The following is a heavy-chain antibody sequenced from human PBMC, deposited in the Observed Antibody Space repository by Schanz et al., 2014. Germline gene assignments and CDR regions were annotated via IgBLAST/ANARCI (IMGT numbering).Heavy chain of an antibody. CDR2: ISSSSIYT. CDR1: GFTFSDYY. CDR3: ARDGYNAYDLKRGDY. V-gene: IGHV3-11*06. Sequence: QVQLVESGGTLVKPGGSLRLSCVVSGFTFSDYYMSWIRQAPGKGLEWVSYISSSSIYTNYADSVQGRFTISRDNAKNSLYLQMNSLRAEDTAVYYCARDGYNAYDLKRGDYWGQGTQVAVSS. J-gene: IGHJ4*02. D-gene: IGHD5-12*01.